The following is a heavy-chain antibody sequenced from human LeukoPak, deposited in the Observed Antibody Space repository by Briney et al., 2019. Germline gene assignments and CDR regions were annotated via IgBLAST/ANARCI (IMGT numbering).Heavy chain of an antibody. CDR3: ARVTGYQLLAGYFYYMDV. CDR2: INSDGSST. Sequence: GGSLRLSCAASGFTFSSYWMHWVRQAPGKGLVWVSRINSDGSSTTYADSVRGRFTISRDNAKNTLYLQMNSLRAEDTAVYYCARVTGYQLLAGYFYYMDVWGKGTTVPVSS. CDR1: GFTFSSYW. J-gene: IGHJ6*03. V-gene: IGHV3-74*01. D-gene: IGHD2-2*01.